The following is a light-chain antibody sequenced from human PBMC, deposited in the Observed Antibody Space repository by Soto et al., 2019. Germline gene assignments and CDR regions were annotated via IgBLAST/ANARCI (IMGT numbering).Light chain of an antibody. CDR2: DVS. Sequence: QSALTQPASVSGSPGQSITISCTGTRSDVGDYNYVSWYQHHPGKAPKLMIYDVSNRPSGVSNRFSGSKSVSTASLTISGLQAEDEADYYCSSYTSSTTRVFGTGTKLTVL. J-gene: IGLJ1*01. CDR3: SSYTSSTTRV. CDR1: RSDVGDYNY. V-gene: IGLV2-14*03.